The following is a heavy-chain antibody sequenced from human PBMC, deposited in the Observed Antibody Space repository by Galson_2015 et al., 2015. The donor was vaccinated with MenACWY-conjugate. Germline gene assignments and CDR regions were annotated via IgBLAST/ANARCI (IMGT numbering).Heavy chain of an antibody. CDR1: GFTFSNAW. V-gene: IGHV3-7*03. J-gene: IGHJ4*02. D-gene: IGHD5-12*01. Sequence: SLRLSCAASGFTFSNAWMSWVRQAPGKGLGWVANIKETGSEKDYVDSVKGRFTISRYNAKNSVYLQMNSLRGEDTAVYYCVRVRWDTVATMGQFYFDYWGQGSLVTVSS. CDR3: VRVRWDTVATMGQFYFDY. CDR2: IKETGSEK.